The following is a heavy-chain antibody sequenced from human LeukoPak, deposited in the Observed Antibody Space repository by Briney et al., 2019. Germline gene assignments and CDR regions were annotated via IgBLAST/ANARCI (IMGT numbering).Heavy chain of an antibody. CDR3: ARGSLYDAFDI. CDR1: GGSISSYY. V-gene: IGHV4-59*01. J-gene: IGHJ3*02. Sequence: SETLSLTCTVSGGSISSYYWSWIRQPPGKGLEWIGYIYYSGSTNYNPSLKSRVTISVGTSKNQFSLKLSSVTAADTAVCYCARGSLYDAFDIWGQGTMVTVSS. CDR2: IYYSGST.